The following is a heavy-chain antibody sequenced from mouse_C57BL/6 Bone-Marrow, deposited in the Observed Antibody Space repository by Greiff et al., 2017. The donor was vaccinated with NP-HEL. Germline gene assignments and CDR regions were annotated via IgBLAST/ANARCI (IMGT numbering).Heavy chain of an antibody. J-gene: IGHJ1*03. CDR2: SRNKANDYTT. CDR1: GFTFSDFY. Sequence: EVNVVESGGGLVQSGRSLRLSCATSGFTFSDFYMEWVRQAPGKGLEWIAASRNKANDYTTEYSASVKGRCIVSRDTSQSILYLQMNDLRAEDTAIYYWARDADGYYRYFDVWGTGTTVTVSS. V-gene: IGHV7-1*01. D-gene: IGHD2-3*01. CDR3: ARDADGYYRYFDV.